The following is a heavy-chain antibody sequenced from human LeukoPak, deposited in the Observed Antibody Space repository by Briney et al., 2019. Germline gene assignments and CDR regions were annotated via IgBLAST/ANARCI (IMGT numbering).Heavy chain of an antibody. J-gene: IGHJ3*02. D-gene: IGHD1-26*01. Sequence: GRSLRLSCVVTGFSLGDYDMHWVRQVPGKGLEWGSSISWDSGSQAYADSVKRRITISRDNAQNYLFLEMNSLRPEDTALYYCIKDMGFDLLKDAFHIWGQGTLVTVSS. CDR1: GFSLGDYD. CDR2: ISWDSGSQ. CDR3: IKDMGFDLLKDAFHI. V-gene: IGHV3-9*01.